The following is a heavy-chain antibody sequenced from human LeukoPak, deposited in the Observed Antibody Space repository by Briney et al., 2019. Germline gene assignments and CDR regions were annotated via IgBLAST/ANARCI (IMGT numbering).Heavy chain of an antibody. D-gene: IGHD2-15*01. Sequence: GGSLRLSCAASGFTFSSYEMNWVRQAPGKGLEWVSSISSSSSYIYYADSVKGRFTISRDNAKNSLYLQMNSLRAEDTAVYYCASYCSGGSCYASESDYWGQGTLVTVSS. J-gene: IGHJ4*02. CDR1: GFTFSSYE. CDR2: ISSSSSYI. CDR3: ASYCSGGSCYASESDY. V-gene: IGHV3-21*01.